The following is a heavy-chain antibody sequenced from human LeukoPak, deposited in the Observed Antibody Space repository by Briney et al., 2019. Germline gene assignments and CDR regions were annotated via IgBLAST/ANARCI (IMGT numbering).Heavy chain of an antibody. J-gene: IGHJ4*02. CDR2: ISSSSSYI. CDR3: AGGPWFGSGYYTIFSEDY. Sequence: PGGSLRLSCAASGFTFSSYSMNWVRQAPGKGLEWVSSISSSSSYIYYADSVKGRFTISRDNAKNSLYLQMNSLRAEDTAVYYCAGGPWFGSGYYTIFSEDYWGQGTLVTVSS. D-gene: IGHD3-3*01. CDR1: GFTFSSYS. V-gene: IGHV3-21*01.